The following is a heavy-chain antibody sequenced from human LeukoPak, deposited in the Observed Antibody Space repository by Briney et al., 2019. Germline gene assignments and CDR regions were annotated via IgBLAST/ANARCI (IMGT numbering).Heavy chain of an antibody. V-gene: IGHV3-21*01. Sequence: GGSLRLSCAASGFSFSNYTLNWVRQAPGKGLEWVSSITSSGSYKFYADSVKGRFTISRDNAKNSLSLQVNRLRAEDTAVYYCAKDVTMVRGVIGYYYYYMDVWGKGTTVTISS. J-gene: IGHJ6*03. CDR3: AKDVTMVRGVIGYYYYYMDV. CDR1: GFSFSNYT. D-gene: IGHD3-10*01. CDR2: ITSSGSYK.